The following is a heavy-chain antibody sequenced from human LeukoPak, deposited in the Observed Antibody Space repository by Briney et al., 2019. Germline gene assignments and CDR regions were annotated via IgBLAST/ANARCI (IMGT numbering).Heavy chain of an antibody. CDR2: IYYSGST. D-gene: IGHD1-26*01. CDR1: GGSSNSSSYY. J-gene: IGHJ4*02. Sequence: TESTSRTWTITGGSSNSSSYYWGWIRQPPGKGLEWIGSIYYSGSTYYNPSLKSRVTISVDTSKNQFSLKLSSVTAADTAVYYCARGSPNGQSERGYFDYWGQGTLVTVSS. V-gene: IGHV4-39*07. CDR3: ARGSPNGQSERGYFDY.